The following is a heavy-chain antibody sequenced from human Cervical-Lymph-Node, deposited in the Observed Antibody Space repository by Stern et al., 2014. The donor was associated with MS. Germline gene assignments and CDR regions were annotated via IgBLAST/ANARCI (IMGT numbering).Heavy chain of an antibody. CDR2: LIPIFDTP. D-gene: IGHD4-17*01. Sequence: QVQLGQSGAEVKKPGSSVKVSCKASGGTFSSLSINWVRQVPGQSLEWMGGLIPIFDTPNFAQKFQGRVTITADSSTSTVYMALNSLRSDDTAVYYCVLPSTVTTAAFDVWGRGTMVTVSS. CDR1: GGTFSSLS. CDR3: VLPSTVTTAAFDV. V-gene: IGHV1-69*06. J-gene: IGHJ3*01.